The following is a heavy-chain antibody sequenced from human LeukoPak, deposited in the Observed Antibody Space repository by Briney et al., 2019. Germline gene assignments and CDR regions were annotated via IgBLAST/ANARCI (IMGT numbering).Heavy chain of an antibody. V-gene: IGHV4-39*07. J-gene: IGHJ6*02. CDR3: ARDGLMTTVTTAYYYGMDV. CDR1: DGSISSSSYYY. CDR2: IYNSGST. Sequence: SETLSLTCTVSDGSISSSSYYYWGWIRPPPGKGLEWIGSIYNSGSTYYNPSLKSRVTISVDTSKNQFSLKLSSVTAADTAVYYCARDGLMTTVTTAYYYGMDVWGQGTTVTVSS. D-gene: IGHD4-17*01.